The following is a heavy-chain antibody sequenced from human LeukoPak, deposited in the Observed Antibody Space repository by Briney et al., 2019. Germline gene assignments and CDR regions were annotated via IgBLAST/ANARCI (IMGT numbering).Heavy chain of an antibody. V-gene: IGHV3-30*03. D-gene: IGHD2-15*01. J-gene: IGHJ4*02. CDR2: ISYAETNK. CDR1: GFTFSNYG. Sequence: PGRSLRLSCKASGFTFSNYGMHWVRQAPGKGLEWVAFISYAETNKHYADSVEGRFTISRDNAKNSLYLQMNSLRAEDTAVYYCARDLGYCSGGSCTGGGYWGQGTLVTVSS. CDR3: ARDLGYCSGGSCTGGGY.